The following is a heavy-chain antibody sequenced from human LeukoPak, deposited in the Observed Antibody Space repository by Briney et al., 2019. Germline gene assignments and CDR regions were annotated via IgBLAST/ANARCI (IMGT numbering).Heavy chain of an antibody. CDR1: GYTFTSYG. J-gene: IGHJ5*02. D-gene: IGHD2-2*01. CDR3: AIWKGYCSSTSRPRWFDP. CDR2: ISAYNGNT. Sequence: ASVKVSCKASGYTFTSYGISWVRQAPGQGLEWMGWISAYNGNTNYAQKLQGRVTMTTDTSTSTAYMELRSLRSDDTAVYYCAIWKGYCSSTSRPRWFDPWGQGTLVTVSS. V-gene: IGHV1-18*01.